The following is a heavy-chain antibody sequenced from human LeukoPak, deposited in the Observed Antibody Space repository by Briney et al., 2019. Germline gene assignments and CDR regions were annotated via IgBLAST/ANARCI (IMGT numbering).Heavy chain of an antibody. CDR1: GGSFSGYY. J-gene: IGHJ4*02. CDR3: ARGLVTYDYVWGSYRYTFDY. CDR2: INHSGST. Sequence: SETLSLTCAVNGGSFSGYYWSWIRQPPGKGLEWIGEINHSGSTNYNPSLKSRVTISVDTSKNQFSLKLSSVTAADTAVYYCARGLVTYDYVWGSYRYTFDYWGQGTLVTVSS. D-gene: IGHD3-16*02. V-gene: IGHV4-34*01.